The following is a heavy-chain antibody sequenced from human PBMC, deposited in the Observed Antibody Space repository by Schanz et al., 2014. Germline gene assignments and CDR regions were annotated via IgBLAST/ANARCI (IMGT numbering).Heavy chain of an antibody. Sequence: EMQLLESGGGLAQPGGSLRLSCAASGFTLSNYAMSWVRQAPGKGLEWVSALSEGGGGTHYADSVRGRFTISRDNAKNSLYLEMNSLRAEDTALYYCARDRRNADLGYWGQGTLVTVSS. J-gene: IGHJ4*02. CDR1: GFTLSNYA. V-gene: IGHV3-23*01. CDR2: LSEGGGGT. CDR3: ARDRRNADLGY. D-gene: IGHD1-1*01.